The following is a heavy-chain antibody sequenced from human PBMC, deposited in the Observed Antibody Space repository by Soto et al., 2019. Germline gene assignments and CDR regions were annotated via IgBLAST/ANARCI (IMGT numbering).Heavy chain of an antibody. CDR1: GYSFTSYW. CDR2: IYPGDSDT. J-gene: IGHJ6*02. V-gene: IGHV5-51*01. CDR3: AREGYDILTGYYKTYYYYGMDV. D-gene: IGHD3-9*01. Sequence: GESLKISCKDSGYSFTSYWIGWVRQMPGKGLEWMGIIYPGDSDTRYSPSFQGQVTISADKSISTAYLQWSSLKASDTAMYYCAREGYDILTGYYKTYYYYGMDVWGQGTTVTVSS.